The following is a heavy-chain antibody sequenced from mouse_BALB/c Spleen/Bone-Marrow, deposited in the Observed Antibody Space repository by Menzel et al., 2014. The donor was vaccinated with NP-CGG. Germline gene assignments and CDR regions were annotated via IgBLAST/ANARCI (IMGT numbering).Heavy chain of an antibody. CDR1: GYTFTDYT. V-gene: IGHV1-4*01. CDR2: VNPRSGYA. Sequence: VQLQQSGAELASPGASVKMSCKASGYTFTDYTIQWVKQRPGQGLEWIGYVNPRSGYANYNQKFKDKATLTADKSSSTAFMQLSSLTSEDSAFYYCARPKGFALDYWGQGTALTVSS. CDR3: ARPKGFALDY. J-gene: IGHJ2*01.